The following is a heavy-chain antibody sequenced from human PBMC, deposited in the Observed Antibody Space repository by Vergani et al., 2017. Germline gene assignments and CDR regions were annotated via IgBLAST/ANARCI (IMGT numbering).Heavy chain of an antibody. CDR1: GLTFWKFG. J-gene: IGHJ4*02. CDR3: TRGAYSGIQIGSYFDL. Sequence: EVDLVESGGGLAQPGGSLRLSCEASGLTFWKFGMHWVRQAPGKGLEWVSRITSDGSSSTSTDSVKGRFTISRDNAKNTLYLQMSSLRTEDTAIYYCTRGAYSGIQIGSYFDLWGQGTLVTVSS. V-gene: IGHV3-74*02. D-gene: IGHD2-21*01. CDR2: ITSDGSSS.